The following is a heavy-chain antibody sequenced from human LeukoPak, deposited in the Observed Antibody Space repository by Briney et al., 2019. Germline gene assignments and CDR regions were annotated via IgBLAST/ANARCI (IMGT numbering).Heavy chain of an antibody. CDR2: ISGDGGST. CDR1: GFTFDDYA. D-gene: IGHD5-18*01. V-gene: IGHV3-43*02. CDR3: AKDILLTAMIDY. Sequence: GGSLRLSCVASGFTFDDYAMHWVRQAPGKGLEWVSLISGDGGSTYYADSVKGRFIISRDNSKNSLYLQMNSLRTEDTALYYCAKDILLTAMIDYWGQGTLVTVSS. J-gene: IGHJ4*02.